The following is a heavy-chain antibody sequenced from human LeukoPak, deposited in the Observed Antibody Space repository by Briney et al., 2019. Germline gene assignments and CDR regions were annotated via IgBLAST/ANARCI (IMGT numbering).Heavy chain of an antibody. D-gene: IGHD3-3*01. CDR2: INHSGST. Sequence: SETMSLTCAVYGGSFSGYYWSWIRQPPGKGLEWIGEINHSGSTNYNPSLKSRVTISVDTSKNQFSLKLSSVTAADTAVYYCERDHLANLASRLFDPWGQGTLVTVSS. J-gene: IGHJ5*02. CDR1: GGSFSGYY. V-gene: IGHV4-34*01. CDR3: ERDHLANLASRLFDP.